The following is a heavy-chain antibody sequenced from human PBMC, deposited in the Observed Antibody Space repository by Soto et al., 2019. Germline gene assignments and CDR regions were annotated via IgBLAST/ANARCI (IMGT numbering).Heavy chain of an antibody. V-gene: IGHV1-69*02. J-gene: IGHJ4*02. CDR2: IVPLVDIA. Sequence: QVQLVQSGAEFKKPGSSVKLSCRASGGTFSSYTLNWVRQAPGQGLQWMGKIVPLVDIANYEQKLQGRVTITADKSTNTVSMELNSLISEDTAVYYCARSRGFATRFASFDLWGPGTGVTVSS. D-gene: IGHD3-16*01. CDR1: GGTFSSYT. CDR3: ARSRGFATRFASFDL.